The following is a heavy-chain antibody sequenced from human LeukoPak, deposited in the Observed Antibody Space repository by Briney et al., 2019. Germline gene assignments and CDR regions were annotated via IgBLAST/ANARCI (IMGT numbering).Heavy chain of an antibody. CDR2: IYHSGST. CDR3: ARVLGIAVAGTRFSDY. J-gene: IGHJ4*02. Sequence: ETLSLTCAASGGSISSSNWWSWVRQPPGKGLEWIGEIYHSGSTNYNPSLKSRVTIPVDKSKNQFSLKLSSVTAADTAVYYCARVLGIAVAGTRFSDYWGQGTLVTVSS. D-gene: IGHD6-19*01. V-gene: IGHV4-4*02. CDR1: GGSISSSNW.